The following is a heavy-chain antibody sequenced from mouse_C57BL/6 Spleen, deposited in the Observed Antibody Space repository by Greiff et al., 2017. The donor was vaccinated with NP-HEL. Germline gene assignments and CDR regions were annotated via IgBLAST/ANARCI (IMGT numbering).Heavy chain of an antibody. V-gene: IGHV1-42*01. CDR2: INPSTGGT. CDR3: ARPSYYSNYVLYAMDY. Sequence: VQLQQSGPELVKPGASVKISCKASGYSFTGYYMNWVKQSPEKSLEWIGEINPSTGGTTYNQKFKAKATLTVDKSSSTAYMQLKSLTSEDSAVYYCARPSYYSNYVLYAMDYWGQGTSVTVSS. CDR1: GYSFTGYY. D-gene: IGHD2-5*01. J-gene: IGHJ4*01.